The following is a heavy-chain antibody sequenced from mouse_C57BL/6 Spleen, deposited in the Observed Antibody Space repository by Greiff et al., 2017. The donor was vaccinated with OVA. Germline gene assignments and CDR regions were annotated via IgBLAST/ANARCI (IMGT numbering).Heavy chain of an antibody. J-gene: IGHJ4*01. D-gene: IGHD1-1*01. Sequence: DVQLQESGGGLVKPGGSLKLSCAASGFTFSSYAMSWVRQTPEKRLEWVATISDGGSYTYYPDNVKGRFTISRDNAKNNLYLQMSHLKSEDTAMYYCAREGSSYAYAMDYWGQGTSVTVSS. CDR3: AREGSSYAYAMDY. CDR1: GFTFSSYA. CDR2: ISDGGSYT. V-gene: IGHV5-4*01.